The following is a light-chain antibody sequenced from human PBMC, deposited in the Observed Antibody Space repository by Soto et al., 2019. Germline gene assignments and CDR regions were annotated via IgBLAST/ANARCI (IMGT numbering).Light chain of an antibody. J-gene: IGKJ1*01. Sequence: IQMTQSPSTLSASVGDRVTITCRASQSISSWLAWYQKKQGKAPRLLIYDASSLETGIPSRFSGSGSGTDLTITISRLEPEDFEVYYCQQYGRSPWTFGQGTKVDIK. CDR2: DAS. CDR1: QSISSW. CDR3: QQYGRSPWT. V-gene: IGKV1-5*01.